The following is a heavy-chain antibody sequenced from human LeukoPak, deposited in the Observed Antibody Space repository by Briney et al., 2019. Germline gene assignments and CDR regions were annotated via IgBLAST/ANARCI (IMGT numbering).Heavy chain of an antibody. CDR1: GGCISSYY. D-gene: IGHD4-23*01. CDR2: IYYSGST. J-gene: IGHJ5*02. Sequence: PSETLSLTCTVSGGCISSYYWSWIRQPPGKGLEWIGYIYYSGSTNYNPSLKSRVTISVDTSKNQFSLKLSSVTAADTAVYYCARSVTLWFDTWVQGTLVTVSS. V-gene: IGHV4-59*01. CDR3: ARSVTLWFDT.